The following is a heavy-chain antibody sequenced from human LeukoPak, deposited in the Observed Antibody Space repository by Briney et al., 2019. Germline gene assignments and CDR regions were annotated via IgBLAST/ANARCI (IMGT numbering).Heavy chain of an antibody. J-gene: IGHJ4*02. D-gene: IGHD1-26*01. CDR3: ARDQWELPHSRSFDY. V-gene: IGHV3-30-3*01. CDR1: GFTFSSYA. Sequence: PGGSLRLSCAASGFTFSSYAMHWVRQAPGKGLEWVAVISYDGSNKYYADSVKGRFTISRDNSKNTLYLQMNSLRAEDTAVYYCARDQWELPHSRSFDYWGQGTLVTVSS. CDR2: ISYDGSNK.